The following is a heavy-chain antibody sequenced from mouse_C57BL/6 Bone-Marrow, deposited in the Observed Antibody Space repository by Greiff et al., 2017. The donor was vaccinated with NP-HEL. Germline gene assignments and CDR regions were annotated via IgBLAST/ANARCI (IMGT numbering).Heavy chain of an antibody. J-gene: IGHJ2*01. D-gene: IGHD1-1*01. CDR3: ARGSTTVALDY. Sequence: EVHLVESGGGLVQPGGSLKLSCAASGFTFSDYYMYWVRQTPEKRLEWVAYISNGGGSTYYPDTVKGRFTISRDNAKNTLYLQMSRLKSEDTAMYYCARGSTTVALDYWGQGTTLTVSS. V-gene: IGHV5-12*01. CDR2: ISNGGGST. CDR1: GFTFSDYY.